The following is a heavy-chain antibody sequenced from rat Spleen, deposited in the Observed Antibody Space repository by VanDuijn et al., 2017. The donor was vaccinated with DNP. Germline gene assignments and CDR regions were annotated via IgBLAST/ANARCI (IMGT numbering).Heavy chain of an antibody. CDR3: ASLNNYNWFAY. Sequence: EVHLVESGGGLVQPGRSLKLSCVASGFSFSKYGMAWVRQAPKKGLEWVATISYDGSSTYYRDSVKGRFTISRDNAKNTQYLQMDSLRSEDTATYYCASLNNYNWFAYWGQGTLVTVSS. CDR1: GFSFSKYG. CDR2: ISYDGSST. J-gene: IGHJ3*01. D-gene: IGHD1-10*01. V-gene: IGHV5-29*01.